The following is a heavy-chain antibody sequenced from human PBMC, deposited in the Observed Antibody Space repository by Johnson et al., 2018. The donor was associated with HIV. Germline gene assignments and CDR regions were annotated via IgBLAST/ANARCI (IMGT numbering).Heavy chain of an antibody. CDR1: GFTFSSYA. Sequence: QVQLVESGGGVVQPGRSLRLSCAASGFTFSSYAMHWVRQAPGKGLEWVAVISYDGSNKYYADSVKGRFTISRDNSKNTLYLHMNSLGAEDTAVYYCARGGASDAFDIWGQGTMVTVSS. J-gene: IGHJ3*02. V-gene: IGHV3-30-3*01. CDR2: ISYDGSNK. D-gene: IGHD4/OR15-4a*01. CDR3: ARGGASDAFDI.